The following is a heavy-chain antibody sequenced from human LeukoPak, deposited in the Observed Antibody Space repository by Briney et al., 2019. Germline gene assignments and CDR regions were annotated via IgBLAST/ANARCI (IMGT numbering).Heavy chain of an antibody. D-gene: IGHD6-19*01. CDR1: GGSFSGYY. J-gene: IGHJ6*03. V-gene: IGHV4-34*01. CDR2: INHSGST. Sequence: SETLSLTXAVYGGSFSGYYWSWIRQPPGKGLEWIGEINHSGSTNYNPSLKSRVTISVDTSKNQFSLKLSSVTAADTAVYYCARDGKIAVAGTLYYYYYMDVWGKGTTVTVSS. CDR3: ARDGKIAVAGTLYYYYYMDV.